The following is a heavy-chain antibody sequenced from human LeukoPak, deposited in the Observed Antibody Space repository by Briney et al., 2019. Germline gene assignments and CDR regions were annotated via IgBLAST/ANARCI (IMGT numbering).Heavy chain of an antibody. D-gene: IGHD1-26*01. V-gene: IGHV1-69*13. CDR2: IIPIFGTA. J-gene: IGHJ4*02. Sequence: SVKVSCKASGGTFSSYAISWVRQAPGQGLEWMGGIIPIFGTANYAQKFQGRVTITADESTSTAYMELSSLRSEDTAVYYCARDSGRVGAPAVWGQGALVTVSS. CDR1: GGTFSSYA. CDR3: ARDSGRVGAPAV.